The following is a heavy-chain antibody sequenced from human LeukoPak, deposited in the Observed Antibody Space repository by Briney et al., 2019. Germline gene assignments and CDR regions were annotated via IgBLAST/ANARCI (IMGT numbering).Heavy chain of an antibody. CDR1: GGPISSRSCY. CDR2: IYYTGST. V-gene: IGHV4-39*07. D-gene: IGHD6-19*01. CDR3: ARVGLYRNSSGRYQRRYFDL. J-gene: IGHJ2*01. Sequence: SETLSLTCAVSGGPISSRSCYWGWIRQPPGKGLEWIGSIYYTGSTYHNPSLKSRVTISLDTSKNQFSLRLSSVTAADTAVYYCARVGLYRNSSGRYQRRYFDLWGRGTLVTVSS.